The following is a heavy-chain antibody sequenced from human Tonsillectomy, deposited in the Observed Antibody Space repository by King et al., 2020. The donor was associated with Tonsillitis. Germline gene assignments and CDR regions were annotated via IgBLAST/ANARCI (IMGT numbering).Heavy chain of an antibody. Sequence: VQLQQWGAGLLKPSETLSLTCAVYGGSFSGYYWSWIRQSPGKGLEWIGEINHSGSTNYNPSLKSRVTISVDTSKNHFSLMQSSVTAADTAVYYCARGGYTYAYRNDAFDIWGQGTMVTVSS. CDR2: INHSGST. CDR1: GGSFSGYY. D-gene: IGHD3-16*01. CDR3: ARGGYTYAYRNDAFDI. J-gene: IGHJ3*02. V-gene: IGHV4-34*01.